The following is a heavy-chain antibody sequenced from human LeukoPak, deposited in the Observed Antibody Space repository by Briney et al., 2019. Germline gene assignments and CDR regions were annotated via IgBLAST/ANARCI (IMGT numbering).Heavy chain of an antibody. Sequence: QAGGSLRLSCAASGLTFSSYAMSWVRQAPGKGLEWVSVISGSGDSTYYADSVKGRFTISRDNSKNTLYLQMNNLRAEDTAIYYCAKHPLSYCTNGVCYFDPWGQGTQVTVSS. CDR2: ISGSGDST. D-gene: IGHD2-8*01. CDR1: GLTFSSYA. J-gene: IGHJ5*02. CDR3: AKHPLSYCTNGVCYFDP. V-gene: IGHV3-23*01.